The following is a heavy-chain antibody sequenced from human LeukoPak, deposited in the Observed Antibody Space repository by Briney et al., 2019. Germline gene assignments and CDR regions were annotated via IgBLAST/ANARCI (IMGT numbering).Heavy chain of an antibody. V-gene: IGHV2-70*11. CDR1: GFSLSTSAMC. J-gene: IGHJ4*02. Sequence: GPTLVNPTQPLTLTCTFSGFSLSTSAMCVSWIRQPPGKALGWLARIDWDDDKYYSTSLKTRLTISKDTSKNQVVLTMTNVDPVGTATYYCARMAGEGPIVLVPGCHFDDWGQGTLV. CDR3: ARMAGEGPIVLVPGCHFDD. D-gene: IGHD3-22*01. CDR2: IDWDDDK.